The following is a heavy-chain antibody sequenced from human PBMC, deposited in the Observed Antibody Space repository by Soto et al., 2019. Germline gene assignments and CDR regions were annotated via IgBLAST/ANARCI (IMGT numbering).Heavy chain of an antibody. Sequence: QLQLQESGSGLVKPSQTLSLTCAVSGGSISSGGYSWSWIRQPTGKGQEWIGYIYHSGSTYYNPSLQSRFTISVDRSKNQFSLKLSSVTAADTAVYYCAAGGGLPRYYWGQGTLVTVSS. CDR3: AAGGGLPRYY. CDR1: GGSISSGGYS. V-gene: IGHV4-30-2*01. J-gene: IGHJ4*02. CDR2: IYHSGST. D-gene: IGHD5-12*01.